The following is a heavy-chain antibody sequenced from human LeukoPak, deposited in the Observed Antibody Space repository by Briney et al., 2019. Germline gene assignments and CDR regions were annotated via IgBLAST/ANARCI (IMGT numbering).Heavy chain of an antibody. V-gene: IGHV3-30*02. Sequence: GGSLRLSCAASGVTFYSYGMHWGPDAPGEGLEWVAFIRYDGSYEYYADSVKGRFTISRDNSKTTLYLQMNSLRSEDTAVYYCAKDGGLHLYYYYNYMDIWGKGTTVTVSS. J-gene: IGHJ6*03. D-gene: IGHD5-24*01. CDR1: GVTFYSYG. CDR3: AKDGGLHLYYYYNYMDI. CDR2: IRYDGSYE.